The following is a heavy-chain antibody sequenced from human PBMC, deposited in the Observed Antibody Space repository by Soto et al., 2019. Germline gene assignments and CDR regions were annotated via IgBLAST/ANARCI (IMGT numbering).Heavy chain of an antibody. J-gene: IGHJ3*02. CDR2: IYYSGST. D-gene: IGHD6-19*01. CDR3: ASSGSPRDAFDI. CDR1: GGSISSSSYY. Sequence: QLQRQESGPGLVKPSETLSLTCTVSGGSISSSSYYWGWIRQPPGKGLEWIGSIYYSGSTYYNPSLKSRVTISVDTSKNQFSLKLSSVTAADTAVYYCASSGSPRDAFDIWGQGTMVTVSS. V-gene: IGHV4-39*01.